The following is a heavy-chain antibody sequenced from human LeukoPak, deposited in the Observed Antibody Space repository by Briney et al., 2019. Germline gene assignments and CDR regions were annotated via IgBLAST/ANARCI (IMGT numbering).Heavy chain of an antibody. D-gene: IGHD3-22*01. J-gene: IGHJ5*02. CDR3: ARDHGKGYYDSSGWFDP. Sequence: ASVKVSCKASGYTFTSNGISWVRQAPGQGLEWMGWISAYNGHTNYAQKLQGRVTMTTDTSTSTAYMELRSLRSDDTAVYYCARDHGKGYYDSSGWFDPWGQGTLVTVSS. V-gene: IGHV1-18*01. CDR1: GYTFTSNG. CDR2: ISAYNGHT.